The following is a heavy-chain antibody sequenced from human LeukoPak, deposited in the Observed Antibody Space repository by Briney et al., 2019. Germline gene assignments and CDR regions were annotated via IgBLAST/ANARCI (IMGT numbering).Heavy chain of an antibody. CDR3: ARDFCTGCNYYFYGMDV. Sequence: GGPLRLSCAASGFTFDDYVMHWVRHAPGRGLEWVSGISANSANIGYADSVKGRFTLSRDNAKNSLYLQMNSLRTEDTALYYCARDFCTGCNYYFYGMDVWGRGTTVTVSS. V-gene: IGHV3-9*01. CDR2: ISANSANI. J-gene: IGHJ6*02. D-gene: IGHD2-2*01. CDR1: GFTFDDYV.